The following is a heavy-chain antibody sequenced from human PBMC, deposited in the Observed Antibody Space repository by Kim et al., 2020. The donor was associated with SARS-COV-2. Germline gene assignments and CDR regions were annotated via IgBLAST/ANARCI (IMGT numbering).Heavy chain of an antibody. J-gene: IGHJ5*02. D-gene: IGHD1-7*01. Sequence: GGSLRLSCAASGFTFDDYAMHWVRQAPGKGLEWVSGISWNSGSIGYADSVKGRFTISRDNAKNSLYLQMNSLRAEDTALYYCAKDIGNYEDGGDFDPRGQGTLVTVSS. CDR3: AKDIGNYEDGGDFDP. V-gene: IGHV3-9*01. CDR1: GFTFDDYA. CDR2: ISWNSGSI.